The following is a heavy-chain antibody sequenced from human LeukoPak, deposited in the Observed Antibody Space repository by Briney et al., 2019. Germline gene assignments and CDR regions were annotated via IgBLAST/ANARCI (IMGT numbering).Heavy chain of an antibody. V-gene: IGHV3-7*01. CDR1: GFSIGSSW. CDR2: MNEDGSGT. J-gene: IGHJ4*02. D-gene: IGHD7-27*01. CDR3: ARGPAWGAIDY. Sequence: GGSLRLSCAVSGFSIGSSWMSWVRQTPGKGLEWVPDMNEDGSGTYYVDSVKGRFTVSRDNAQNSVYLQMNSLRVEDTGVYYCARGPAWGAIDYWGQGTLVTVSS.